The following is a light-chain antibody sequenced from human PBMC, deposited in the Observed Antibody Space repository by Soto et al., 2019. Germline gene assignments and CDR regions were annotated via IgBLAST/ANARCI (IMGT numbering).Light chain of an antibody. CDR1: QSVSSN. CDR3: QQYYNWPPYT. Sequence: EIVLTQSPATLSVSPGDSATLSCRASQSVSSNVAWYQQKPGQTPRLLIYGASTRATGVPPRFSGRRSGTEFTLTISSLQSEDFAVYYCQQYYNWPPYTFGQGTKLDFK. J-gene: IGKJ2*01. V-gene: IGKV3-15*01. CDR2: GAS.